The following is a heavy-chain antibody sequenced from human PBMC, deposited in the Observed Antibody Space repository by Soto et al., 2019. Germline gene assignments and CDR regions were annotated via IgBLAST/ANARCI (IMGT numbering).Heavy chain of an antibody. CDR3: ARDVGGILDY. Sequence: EALLLPCTASGFTLGNYWMAWVRQAPGKGLEWVANARQDGVDKGHADSVRDRFTIIRENARNSVFLQMNSLRAEDTAVYFCARDVGGILDYWGQGTLVTV. CDR1: GFTLGNYW. CDR2: ARQDGVDK. V-gene: IGHV3-7*03. J-gene: IGHJ4*02.